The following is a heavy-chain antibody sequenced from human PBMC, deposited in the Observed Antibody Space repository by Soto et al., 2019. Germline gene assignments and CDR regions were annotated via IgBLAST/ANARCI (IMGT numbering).Heavy chain of an antibody. CDR2: IYYSGST. CDR3: ARREGQNGMDV. V-gene: IGHV4-59*01. J-gene: IGHJ6*02. Sequence: PSETLSLTCTVSGGSISSYYWSWIRQSPGKGLEWIGYIYYSGSTKYNPSLKSRVTISVDTSKNQFSLELSSLRSEDTAVYYCARREGQNGMDVWGQGTTVTVSS. CDR1: GGSISSYY.